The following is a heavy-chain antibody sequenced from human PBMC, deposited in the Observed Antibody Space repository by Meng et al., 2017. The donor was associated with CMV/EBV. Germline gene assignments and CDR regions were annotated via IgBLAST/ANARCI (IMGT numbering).Heavy chain of an antibody. J-gene: IGHJ5*02. CDR2: IYTSGST. CDR3: ARGKSSSWYRMVKANWFDP. D-gene: IGHD6-13*01. Sequence: SISSYYWSWIRQPAGKGLEWIGRIYTSGSTNYNPSLKSRVTMSVDTSKNQFSLKLSSVTAADTAAYYCARGKSSSWYRMVKANWFDPWGQGTLVTVSS. V-gene: IGHV4-4*07. CDR1: SISSYY.